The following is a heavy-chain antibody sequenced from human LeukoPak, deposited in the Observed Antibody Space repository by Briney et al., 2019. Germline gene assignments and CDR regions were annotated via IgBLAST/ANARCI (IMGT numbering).Heavy chain of an antibody. CDR1: GYSFTSYA. D-gene: IGHD3-3*01. J-gene: IGHJ4*02. V-gene: IGHV1-18*01. Sequence: VKVSCKASGYSFTSYAISWVRQAPGQGLEWMGWISTYNGNTNYAQKLQGRVTMTTDTSTSTAHMELRSLRFDDTAVYYCARDPFGSTADHFDNWGKGTLVTVSA. CDR2: ISTYNGNT. CDR3: ARDPFGSTADHFDN.